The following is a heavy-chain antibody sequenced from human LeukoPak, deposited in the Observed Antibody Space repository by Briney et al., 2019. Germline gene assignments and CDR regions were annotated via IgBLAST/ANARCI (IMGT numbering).Heavy chain of an antibody. CDR1: GGSISSYY. CDR3: ARLYGSGSSLYFDY. V-gene: IGHV4-4*07. CDR2: IYTSGST. J-gene: IGHJ4*02. Sequence: MTSETLSLTCTVSGGSISSYYWSWIRQPAGKGLEWIGRIYTSGSTNYNPSLKSRVTMSVDTSKNQFSLKLSSVTAADTAVYYCARLYGSGSSLYFDYWGQGTLVTVSS. D-gene: IGHD3-10*01.